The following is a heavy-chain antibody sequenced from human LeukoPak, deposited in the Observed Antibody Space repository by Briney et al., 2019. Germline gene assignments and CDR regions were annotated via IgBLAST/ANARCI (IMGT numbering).Heavy chain of an antibody. Sequence: GGSLRLSCAASGFTFSGSAMHWVRQASGKGLEWVGRIRSNADNYATAYTASVKGRFTISRNDSKNTAYLQMNSLKTEDTAVYYCTVNYCSGGSCYMLWGQGTLVTVSS. CDR1: GFTFSGSA. V-gene: IGHV3-73*01. CDR3: TVNYCSGGSCYML. J-gene: IGHJ4*02. D-gene: IGHD2-15*01. CDR2: IRSNADNYAT.